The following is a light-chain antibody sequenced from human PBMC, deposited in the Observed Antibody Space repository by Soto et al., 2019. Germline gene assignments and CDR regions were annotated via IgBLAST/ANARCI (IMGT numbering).Light chain of an antibody. CDR3: QKYNSAPWT. CDR1: QDISNS. V-gene: IGKV1-27*01. Sequence: DIQMTQSPSSLSASVGDRVTITCRASQDISNSLAWYQQKPGKVPKLLIYAASTLQSGVPSRFSGSGSGTDFTLTISSLQPEDVATYYCQKYNSAPWTFGQGIKV. CDR2: AAS. J-gene: IGKJ1*01.